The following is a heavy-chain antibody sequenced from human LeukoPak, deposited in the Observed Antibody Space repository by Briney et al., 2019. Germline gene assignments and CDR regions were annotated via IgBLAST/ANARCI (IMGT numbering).Heavy chain of an antibody. D-gene: IGHD3-16*01. J-gene: IGHJ4*02. CDR3: ARVPDWTYVPDY. V-gene: IGHV4-61*02. CDR1: GGSISSDRFY. Sequence: PSEALSLTCTVCGGSISSDRFYWTWVRQPAGKGLEWIGRIKSSNTNYNPSLKSRVSISLDTSTNQFSLKLSSLTAADTAVYYCARVPDWTYVPDYWGQGTLVTVSS. CDR2: IKSSNT.